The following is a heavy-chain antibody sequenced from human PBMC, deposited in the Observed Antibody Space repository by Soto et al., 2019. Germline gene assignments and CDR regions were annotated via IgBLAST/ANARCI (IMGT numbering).Heavy chain of an antibody. Sequence: GGSLRLSCAASGFTFSSYSMNWVRQAPGKGLEWVSYISYGGSNKYYADSVKGRFTISRDNSKNTLYLQMNSLRAEDTAVYYCARHTGYSSSWYFGYFDYWGQGTLVTVSS. J-gene: IGHJ4*02. CDR3: ARHTGYSSSWYFGYFDY. V-gene: IGHV3-30*03. D-gene: IGHD6-13*01. CDR1: GFTFSSYS. CDR2: ISYGGSNK.